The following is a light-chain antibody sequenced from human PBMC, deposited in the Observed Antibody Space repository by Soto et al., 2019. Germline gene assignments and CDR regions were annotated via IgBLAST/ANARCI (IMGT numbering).Light chain of an antibody. V-gene: IGKV1-12*01. CDR3: HQASSFPYT. CDR2: AAS. Sequence: IQMTQSPSSVSASVGDTINITCRASHDIKKWLAWYQQKPGKAPKVLIYAASNLESGVSPRFSGSGAGTEFSLTISSLQTEDFATYFCHQASSFPYTFGPGTKVDIK. J-gene: IGKJ3*01. CDR1: HDIKKW.